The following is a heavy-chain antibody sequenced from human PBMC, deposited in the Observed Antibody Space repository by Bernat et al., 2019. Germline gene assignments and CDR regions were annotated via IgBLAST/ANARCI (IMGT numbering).Heavy chain of an antibody. V-gene: IGHV3-33*01. Sequence: QVQLVESGGGVVQPGRSLRLSCAASGFTFSSYGMHWVRQAPGKGLEWVAVIWYDGSNKYYADPVKGRFTISRDNSKNTLYLQMNSLRAEDTAVYYCAREEIAVAGRYYGMDVWGQGTTVTVSS. CDR1: GFTFSSYG. J-gene: IGHJ6*02. CDR3: AREEIAVAGRYYGMDV. CDR2: IWYDGSNK. D-gene: IGHD6-19*01.